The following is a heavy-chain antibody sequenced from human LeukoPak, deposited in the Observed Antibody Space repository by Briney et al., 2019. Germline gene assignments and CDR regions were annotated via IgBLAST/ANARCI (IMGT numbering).Heavy chain of an antibody. D-gene: IGHD6-13*01. J-gene: IGHJ6*03. Sequence: ETLSLTCTVSGGSISSYYWSWIRQPAGKGLEWIGRIYTSGSTNYNPSLKSRVTMSVDTSKNQFSLKLSSVTAADTAVYYCARDGSSSWYLPGGNYYYMDVWGKGTTVTVSS. CDR3: ARDGSSSWYLPGGNYYYMDV. CDR2: IYTSGST. V-gene: IGHV4-4*07. CDR1: GGSISSYY.